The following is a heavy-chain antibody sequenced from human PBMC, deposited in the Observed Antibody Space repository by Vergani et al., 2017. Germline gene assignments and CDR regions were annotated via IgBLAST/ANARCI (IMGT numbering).Heavy chain of an antibody. D-gene: IGHD2-21*01. CDR2: IKEDGSEI. CDR3: GRRASIIDY. Sequence: EGQLVESGGDWVQRGGSLRLSCVASGFSLSHYWMTWVRQAPGKGLEWVANIKEDGSEIFYVDSVKGRFTISRDNVKNSLYLQMNRLRVDDTAVYYCGRRASIIDYWGQGTLVSVSS. J-gene: IGHJ4*02. CDR1: GFSLSHYW. V-gene: IGHV3-7*01.